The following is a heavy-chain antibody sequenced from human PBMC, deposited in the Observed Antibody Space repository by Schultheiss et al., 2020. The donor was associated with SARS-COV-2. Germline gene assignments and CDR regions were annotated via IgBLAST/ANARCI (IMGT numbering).Heavy chain of an antibody. V-gene: IGHV3-23*01. J-gene: IGHJ6*02. CDR2: ISGSGGST. CDR1: GFTFSSYS. D-gene: IGHD6-6*01. CDR3: AKDWYSSSYDHLYYYYGMDV. Sequence: GGSLRLSCAASGFTFSSYSMNWVRQAPGKGLEWVSAISGSGGSTYYADSVKGRFTISRDNSKNTLYLQMNSLRAEDTAVYYCAKDWYSSSYDHLYYYYGMDVWGQGTTVTVSS.